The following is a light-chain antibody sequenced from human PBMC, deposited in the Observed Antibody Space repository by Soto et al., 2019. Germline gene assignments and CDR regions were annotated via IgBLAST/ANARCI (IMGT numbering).Light chain of an antibody. Sequence: QSVLTQPPSASGSRGQSVTISWTGTSSDVGGYNYVSWYQQHPGKAPKLMIYGVSKRPSGVPDRFSGSKSGNTASLTVSGLQAEDEADYYCSSYAGSNNYVFGTGTKVTVL. J-gene: IGLJ1*01. CDR3: SSYAGSNNYV. CDR2: GVS. V-gene: IGLV2-8*01. CDR1: SSDVGGYNY.